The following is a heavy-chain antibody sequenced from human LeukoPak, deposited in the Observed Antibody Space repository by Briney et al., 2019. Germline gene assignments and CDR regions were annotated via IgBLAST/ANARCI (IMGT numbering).Heavy chain of an antibody. D-gene: IGHD3-9*01. CDR2: ISGSGGST. Sequence: PGGSLRLSCAASGFTFSSYAMSWVRQAPGKGLEWVSAISGSGGSTYYADSVKGRFTISRDNSKNTLYLQMNSLRAEDTAVYYCAKLARLGANFDWLLSTTEFDYWGQGTLVTVSS. CDR1: GFTFSSYA. CDR3: AKLARLGANFDWLLSTTEFDY. V-gene: IGHV3-23*01. J-gene: IGHJ4*02.